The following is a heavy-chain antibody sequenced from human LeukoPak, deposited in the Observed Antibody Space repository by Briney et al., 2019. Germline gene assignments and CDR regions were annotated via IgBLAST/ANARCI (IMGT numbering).Heavy chain of an antibody. Sequence: ASVKVSCKASGYTFTSYGISWVRQAPGQGLEWMGWISAYNGNTNYAQKLQGRVTMTTDTSTSTAYMELRSLRSDDTAVYYCARAPYYDILTGYYYFDYWGQGTLVTVSS. CDR3: ARAPYYDILTGYYYFDY. D-gene: IGHD3-9*01. J-gene: IGHJ4*02. CDR2: ISAYNGNT. V-gene: IGHV1-18*01. CDR1: GYTFTSYG.